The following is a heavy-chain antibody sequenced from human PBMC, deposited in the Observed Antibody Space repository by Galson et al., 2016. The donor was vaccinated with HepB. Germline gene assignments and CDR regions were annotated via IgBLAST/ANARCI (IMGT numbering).Heavy chain of an antibody. CDR3: ARQWDFVNR. D-gene: IGHD2-15*01. V-gene: IGHV3-53*01. Sequence: SLRLSCAASGLTVNSNYMAWVRQAPGKGLEWVSIIYSGGTTHYADSVKGRFTISRDNSKNTVYLQMESLRAEDTAVYFCARQWDFVNRWGQGTLVTVSS. J-gene: IGHJ5*02. CDR2: IYSGGTT. CDR1: GLTVNSNY.